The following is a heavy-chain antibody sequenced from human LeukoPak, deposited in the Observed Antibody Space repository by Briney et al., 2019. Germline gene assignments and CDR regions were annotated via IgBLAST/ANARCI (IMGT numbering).Heavy chain of an antibody. V-gene: IGHV3-11*01. CDR1: GFTFSDYY. CDR3: ARGRSSSWYDLYYFDY. CDR2: ISSSGSTI. J-gene: IGHJ4*02. Sequence: GGSLRLSCAASGFTFSDYYMSWIRQAPGKGLEWVSYISSSGSTIYYADSVKGRFTISRDNAKNSLCLQMNSLRAEDTAVYYCARGRSSSWYDLYYFDYWGQGTLVTVSS. D-gene: IGHD6-13*01.